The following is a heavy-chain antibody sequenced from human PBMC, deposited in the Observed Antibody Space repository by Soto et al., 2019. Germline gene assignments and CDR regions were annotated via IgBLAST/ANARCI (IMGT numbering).Heavy chain of an antibody. CDR3: ARVLWFYDFWSGYPRDYYYYYMDV. D-gene: IGHD3-3*01. J-gene: IGHJ6*03. V-gene: IGHV4-31*03. Sequence: TLSLTCTVSGGSISSGGYYWGWIRQHPGKGLEWIGYIYYSGSTYYNPSLKSRVTISVDTSKNQFSLKLSSVTAADTAVYYCARVLWFYDFWSGYPRDYYYYYMDVWGKGTTVTVSS. CDR1: GGSISSGGYY. CDR2: IYYSGST.